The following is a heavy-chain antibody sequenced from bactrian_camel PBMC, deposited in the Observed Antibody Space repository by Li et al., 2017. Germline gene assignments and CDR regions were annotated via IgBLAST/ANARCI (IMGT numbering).Heavy chain of an antibody. Sequence: HVQLVESGGGSVQAGGSLRLSCAASGRPHISNCIGWFKDGEAVVGIWNGGGHRYLAESVKGRVTISQDNAKNTMYLQMHSLKTEDTAVYTCAPFGRSNVDWNCRAGLGQGTQVTVS. J-gene: IGHJ4*01. CDR2: IWNGGGHR. CDR1: GRPHISNC. V-gene: IGHV3S63*01. D-gene: IGHD7*01.